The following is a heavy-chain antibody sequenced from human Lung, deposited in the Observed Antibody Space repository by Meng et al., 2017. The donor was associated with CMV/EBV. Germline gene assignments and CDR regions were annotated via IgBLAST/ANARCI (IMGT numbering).Heavy chain of an antibody. V-gene: IGHV4-34*01. CDR3: ARMVVAPLVFDY. D-gene: IGHD2-15*01. CDR1: GGSLSGYY. J-gene: IGHJ4*02. Sequence: SQXXXLTXAVYGGSLSGYYWSWIRQPPGKGLEWIGEINHSGSTNYNPSLKSRVTISVDTSKNQFSLELSSVTAADTAVYYCARMVVAPLVFDYWGQGTLVTVSS. CDR2: INHSGST.